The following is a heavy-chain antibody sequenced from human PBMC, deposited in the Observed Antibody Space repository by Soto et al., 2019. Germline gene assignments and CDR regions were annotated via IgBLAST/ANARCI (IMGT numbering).Heavy chain of an antibody. V-gene: IGHV4-39*01. D-gene: IGHD2-15*01. Sequence: SETLSLTCTVSGGSISSSSYYWGWIRQTPGKGLEWLGSIYYSGSTYYNPSLKSRVTISVDTSKNKFSLKLSSVTAADTAVYYCARRSRDCSGGSCYPFFDYWGQGTLVTVSS. J-gene: IGHJ4*02. CDR1: GGSISSSSYY. CDR2: IYYSGST. CDR3: ARRSRDCSGGSCYPFFDY.